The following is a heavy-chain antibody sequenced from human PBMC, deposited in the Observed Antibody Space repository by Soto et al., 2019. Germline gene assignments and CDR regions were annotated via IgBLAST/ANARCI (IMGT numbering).Heavy chain of an antibody. V-gene: IGHV1-69*01. CDR2: IIPIFGTA. D-gene: IGHD3-22*01. CDR1: GGTFSSYA. CDR3: ARDWKVWTSRYDSSGYYLY. J-gene: IGHJ4*02. Sequence: QVQLVQSGAEVKKPGSSVKVSCKASGGTFSSYAISWVRQAPGQGLEWMGGIIPIFGTANCAQKFQGRVTITAAESTSTAYMELSSLRSEDTAVYYCARDWKVWTSRYDSSGYYLYWGQGTLVTVSS.